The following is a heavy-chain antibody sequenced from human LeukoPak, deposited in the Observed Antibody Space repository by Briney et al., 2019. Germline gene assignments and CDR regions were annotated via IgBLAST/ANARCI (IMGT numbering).Heavy chain of an antibody. CDR3: ARFAAGGSYYYYVDV. D-gene: IGHD6-25*01. CDR2: VYSDGSST. CDR1: GFTFSTYW. V-gene: IGHV3-74*01. J-gene: IGHJ6*03. Sequence: GGSLRLSCAASGFTFSTYWMHWVRQAPGKGLVWVSRVYSDGSSTSYADSVKGRFTISRDNAKNSLYLQMNSLRADDTAVYYCARFAAGGSYYYYVDVWGKGTTVTVSS.